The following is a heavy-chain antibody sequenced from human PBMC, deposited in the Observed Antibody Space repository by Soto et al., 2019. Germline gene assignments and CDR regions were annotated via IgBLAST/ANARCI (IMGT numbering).Heavy chain of an antibody. CDR3: ARGESITMVRGVIIRGGMVV. D-gene: IGHD3-10*01. CDR1: GGSISSGGYY. CDR2: IYYSGST. J-gene: IGHJ6*02. V-gene: IGHV4-31*03. Sequence: PSETLSLTCTVSGGSISSGGYYWSWIRQHPGKGLEWIGYIYYSGSTYYNPSLKSRVTISVDTSKNQFSLKLSSVTAADTAVYYCARGESITMVRGVIIRGGMVVWGQGTTVTVSS.